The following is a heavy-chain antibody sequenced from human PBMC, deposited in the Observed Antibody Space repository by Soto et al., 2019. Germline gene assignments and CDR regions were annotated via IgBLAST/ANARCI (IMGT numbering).Heavy chain of an antibody. CDR3: TTDPFVFDFWGGYYHHTVTDY. D-gene: IGHD3-3*01. CDR2: ITRKTDGGTT. CDR1: GFTCSNAW. J-gene: IGHJ4*02. V-gene: IGHV3-15*01. Sequence: EVQLVESGGGLVKPGGSLRLSCAASGFTCSNAWMSWVRQAPGQGLEWVGRITRKTDGGTTHYGAPVKGRFTISRADSKNTLYLQMNSLKAEDTAVYDCTTDPFVFDFWGGYYHHTVTDYWGQGTLVTVSS.